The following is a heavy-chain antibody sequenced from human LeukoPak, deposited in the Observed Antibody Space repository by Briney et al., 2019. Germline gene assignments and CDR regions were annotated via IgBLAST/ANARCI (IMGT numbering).Heavy chain of an antibody. D-gene: IGHD6-13*01. CDR2: IYYSGST. J-gene: IGHJ4*02. Sequence: SETLSLTCTVSGGSISSSSYSWGWIRQPPGKGLEWIGSIYYSGSTYYNPSLKSRVTISVDTSKNQFSLKLSSVTAADTAVYYCAGAAGPDYWGQGTLVTVSS. CDR3: AGAAGPDY. CDR1: GGSISSSSYS. V-gene: IGHV4-39*01.